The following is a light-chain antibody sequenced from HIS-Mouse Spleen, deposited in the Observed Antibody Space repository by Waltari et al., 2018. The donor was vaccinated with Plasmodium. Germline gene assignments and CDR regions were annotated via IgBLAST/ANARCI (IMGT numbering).Light chain of an antibody. V-gene: IGKV1-39*01. CDR1: PSISSY. CDR3: HKNYHTWT. J-gene: IGKJ1*01. CDR2: AAS. Sequence: IPMTKSPSSLSASVAAIVTITCRASPSISSYLNWYQQKPGKAPKLLIYAASSLQSGVTSRFSGSGSGTDFTLTISSLQPEEFATYYCHKNYHTWTFGQGTKVEIK.